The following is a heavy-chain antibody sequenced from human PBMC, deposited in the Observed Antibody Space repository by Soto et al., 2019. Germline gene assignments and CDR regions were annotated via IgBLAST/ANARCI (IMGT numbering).Heavy chain of an antibody. CDR1: GFTFSSYW. V-gene: IGHV3-30*18. D-gene: IGHD3-22*01. J-gene: IGHJ5*02. CDR2: ISYDGSKT. CDR3: AKQKGGMVMEYIWFDP. Sequence: GGSLRLSCAASGFTFSSYWMSWVRQAPGKGLEWVAGISYDGSKTYYADSVKGRFTISRDNSKNTLFLQMHSLRPEDTAMYYCAKQKGGMVMEYIWFDPWGQGTLVTVSS.